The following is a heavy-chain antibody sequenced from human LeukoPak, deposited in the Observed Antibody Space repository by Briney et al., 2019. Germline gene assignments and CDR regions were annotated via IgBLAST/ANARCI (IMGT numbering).Heavy chain of an antibody. CDR1: GYSFTNYW. Sequence: GESLRISCKGSGYSFTNYWISWVRQMPGKGLEWMGRINPSDSYTNYNPPFQGHVTFSVDKSIATAYLQWTTLKASDTAMYYCARGGWLDDYWGQGTLVTVSS. D-gene: IGHD6-19*01. J-gene: IGHJ4*02. CDR3: ARGGWLDDY. V-gene: IGHV5-10-1*01. CDR2: INPSDSYT.